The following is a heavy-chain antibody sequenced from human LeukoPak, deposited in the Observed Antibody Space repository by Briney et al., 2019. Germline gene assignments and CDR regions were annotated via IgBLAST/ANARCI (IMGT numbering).Heavy chain of an antibody. J-gene: IGHJ4*02. Sequence: ASVKVSCKASGYTFTGYYMHWVRQAPGQGREWMGRINPNSGGTNYAQKFRGRVTMTRDTSISTVYMELSRLRSDDTAVYYCARSLPSWPASMYYFDYWGQGTLVTVSS. CDR3: ARSLPSWPASMYYFDY. V-gene: IGHV1-2*06. D-gene: IGHD2-2*01. CDR2: INPNSGGT. CDR1: GYTFTGYY.